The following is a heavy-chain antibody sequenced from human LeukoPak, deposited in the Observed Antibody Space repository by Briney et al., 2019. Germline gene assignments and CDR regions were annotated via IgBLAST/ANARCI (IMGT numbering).Heavy chain of an antibody. Sequence: VRSLRLSCAASGFTFDKYAMHWVRQAPGKGLEWLSIISWNSGYIGYADSVKGRFTISRDNAKKSLDLQMNSLSAEDTAFYYCAKVRGTYSSGYFFDYWGQGTLVTVSS. J-gene: IGHJ4*02. CDR1: GFTFDKYA. CDR3: AKVRGTYSSGYFFDY. CDR2: ISWNSGYI. V-gene: IGHV3-9*01. D-gene: IGHD6-19*01.